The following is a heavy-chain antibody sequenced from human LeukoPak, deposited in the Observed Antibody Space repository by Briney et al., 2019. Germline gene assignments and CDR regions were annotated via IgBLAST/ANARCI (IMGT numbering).Heavy chain of an antibody. CDR3: AKDSLITMIVPPRGYFDY. D-gene: IGHD3-22*01. CDR2: ISSSGSTR. J-gene: IGHJ4*02. Sequence: GGSLRLSCAASGFTFSDYYMSWIRQAPGKGLEWVSYISSSGSTRYYADSVKGRFTISRDNAKNSLYLQMNSLRAEDTALYYCAKDSLITMIVPPRGYFDYWGQGTLVTVSS. CDR1: GFTFSDYY. V-gene: IGHV3-11*01.